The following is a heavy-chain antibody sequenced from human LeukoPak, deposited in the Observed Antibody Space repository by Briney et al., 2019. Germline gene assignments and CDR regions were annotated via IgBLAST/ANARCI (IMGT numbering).Heavy chain of an antibody. V-gene: IGHV3-23*01. Sequence: PGGSLRLSCAASGFTFSSYWMQWVRQAPGKGLEWVSTINANSGTTSYAASVRGRFTISRDNSKNTLYLQVNTLRADDTATYYCAKPVSGGLAVTADWFHPWGQGTLVVVSS. CDR3: AKPVSGGLAVTADWFHP. CDR2: INANSGTT. D-gene: IGHD6-19*01. J-gene: IGHJ5*01. CDR1: GFTFSSYW.